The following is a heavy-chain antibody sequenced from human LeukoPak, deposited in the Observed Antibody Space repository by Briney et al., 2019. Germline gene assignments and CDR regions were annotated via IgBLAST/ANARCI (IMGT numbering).Heavy chain of an antibody. CDR1: GFTVSSSY. D-gene: IGHD1-26*01. CDR3: ARSSGSYLYFDY. V-gene: IGHV3-66*02. Sequence: GGSLRLSCAASGFTVSSSYTSWVRQAPGKGLEWVSVLYSAGTTYYADSVKGRFTISRDNSKNTLYLQMDSLRAEGTAVYYCARSSGSYLYFDYWGQGTLITVSS. J-gene: IGHJ4*02. CDR2: LYSAGTT.